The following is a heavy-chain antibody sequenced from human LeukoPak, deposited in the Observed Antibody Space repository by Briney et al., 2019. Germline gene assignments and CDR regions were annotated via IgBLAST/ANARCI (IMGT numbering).Heavy chain of an antibody. CDR2: ISYDGSNK. CDR1: GFTFSSYA. D-gene: IGHD3-10*01. CDR3: ARDWFRDGDYLDY. J-gene: IGHJ4*02. Sequence: SGGSLRLSCAASGFTFSSYAMHWVRQAPGKGLEWVAVISYDGSNKYYADSVKGRFTISRDNSKNTLYLQMNSLRAEDTAVYYCARDWFRDGDYLDYWGQGTLVTVSS. V-gene: IGHV3-30*04.